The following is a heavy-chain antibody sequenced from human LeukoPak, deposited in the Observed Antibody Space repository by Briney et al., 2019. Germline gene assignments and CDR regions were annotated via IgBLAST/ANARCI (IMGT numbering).Heavy chain of an antibody. D-gene: IGHD3-10*01. Sequence: ASVKVSCKTSGYTFTSYYIHWLRQAPGQRFEWMGWSDPKSGATKYEHFQGRVTMTRDTSVSTAYMELSRLTSDDTAVYYCARGNFYDNKGYSPELRYWGQGTLVTVSS. CDR3: ARGNFYDNKGYSPELRY. CDR2: SDPKSGAT. V-gene: IGHV1-2*02. CDR1: GYTFTSYY. J-gene: IGHJ4*02.